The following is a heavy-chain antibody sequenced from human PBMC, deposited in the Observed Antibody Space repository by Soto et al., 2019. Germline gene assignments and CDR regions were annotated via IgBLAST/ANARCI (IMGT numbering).Heavy chain of an antibody. Sequence: SETLSLTCTVSGDSMNPYYWSWIRQPPGKGLEWIGYIYYTGSTNYNPSLKGRVTMSVDTSRDQVSLRLRSVTRADTAVYYCARDQYDFRSGSYYYAMEVWGQGTKVTVSS. J-gene: IGHJ6*02. CDR1: GDSMNPYY. CDR3: ARDQYDFRSGSYYYAMEV. CDR2: IYYTGST. D-gene: IGHD3-3*01. V-gene: IGHV4-59*01.